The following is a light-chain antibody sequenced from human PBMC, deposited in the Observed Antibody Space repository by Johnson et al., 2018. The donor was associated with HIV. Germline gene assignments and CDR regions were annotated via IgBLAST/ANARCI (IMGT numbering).Light chain of an antibody. CDR2: EDN. J-gene: IGLJ1*01. CDR1: SSNIGNNY. CDR3: GTWDSSLSAYV. V-gene: IGLV1-51*02. Sequence: QSVLTQPPSVSAAQGQKVTISCSGSSSNIGNNYVSWYQQLPGAAPKLLIYEDNKRPSGIPDRFSASESGTSATLGITGLQTGDEADYYCGTWDSSLSAYVFGTGTKVTVL.